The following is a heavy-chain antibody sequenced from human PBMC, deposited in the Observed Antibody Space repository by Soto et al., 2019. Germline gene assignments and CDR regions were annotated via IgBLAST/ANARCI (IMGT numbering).Heavy chain of an antibody. Sequence: SVKVSCNASGGTFSSYAISWVRQAPGQGLEWLGWIIPIFCTANYAQKVQRRVTITADESTSTAYMELSSLRTEDTAVYYCAREPIKNSITSFGVVTPHYYYGMDVWGQGTTVTVSS. CDR3: AREPIKNSITSFGVVTPHYYYGMDV. D-gene: IGHD3-3*01. J-gene: IGHJ6*02. CDR1: GGTFSSYA. V-gene: IGHV1-69*13. CDR2: IIPIFCTA.